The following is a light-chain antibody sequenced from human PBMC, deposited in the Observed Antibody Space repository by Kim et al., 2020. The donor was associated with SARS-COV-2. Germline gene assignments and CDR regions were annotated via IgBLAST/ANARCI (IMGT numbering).Light chain of an antibody. Sequence: QSVLTQPPSASGTPGQRVTISCSGSSSNIGSNTVNWYQQFPGTAPQLLIDTDDRRHSGVSDRVSCSKSGTSASLAISALRSEDEADYYCATWDDSLDVWMFGGGTQLTVL. J-gene: IGLJ3*02. CDR2: TDD. CDR1: SSNIGSNT. CDR3: ATWDDSLDVWM. V-gene: IGLV1-44*01.